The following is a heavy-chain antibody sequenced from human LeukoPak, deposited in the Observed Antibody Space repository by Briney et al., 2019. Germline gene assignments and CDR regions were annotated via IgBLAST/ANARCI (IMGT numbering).Heavy chain of an antibody. CDR2: ISHSGST. J-gene: IGHJ4*02. CDR3: ARAYCVGDCSVLHIYFDN. Sequence: PSETLSLTCSVSGYSISSGYYWGWIRQPPGKGLEWIGTISHSGSTYYNPSLKSRVTISLDTSKNQFSLKLSSVTAADTAVYYCARAYCVGDCSVLHIYFDNWGQGTLVTVSS. D-gene: IGHD2-21*02. CDR1: GYSISSGYY. V-gene: IGHV4-38-2*02.